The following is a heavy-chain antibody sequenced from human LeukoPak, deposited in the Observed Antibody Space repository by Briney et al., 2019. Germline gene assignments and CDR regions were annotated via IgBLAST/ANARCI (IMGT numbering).Heavy chain of an antibody. D-gene: IGHD3-22*01. CDR1: GDSISSYY. CDR2: IYYSGST. CDR3: ARYYYDSSSYRVDY. V-gene: IGHV4-59*01. Sequence: PSETLSLTCTVSGDSISSYYRCWIRQPPGKGLEWIGYIYYSGSTNYNPSLKSRVTISVDTSKNQFSLKLSSVTAADTAVYYCARYYYDSSSYRVDYWGQGTLVTVSS. J-gene: IGHJ4*02.